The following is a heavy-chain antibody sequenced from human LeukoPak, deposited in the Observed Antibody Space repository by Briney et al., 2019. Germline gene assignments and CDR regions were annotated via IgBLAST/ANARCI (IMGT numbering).Heavy chain of an antibody. CDR3: ARGGRDIAALDS. D-gene: IGHD6-6*01. J-gene: IGHJ4*02. CDR1: GFSFSSHW. V-gene: IGHV3-74*01. CDR2: IKTDGSIT. Sequence: PGGSLRLSCAASGFSFSSHWMYWVRQPPGKGLVWVSRIKTDGSITTYADSVGGRFTISRDNAKNTLYLQMNSLRAEDTAVYYCARGGRDIAALDSWGQGTLATVSS.